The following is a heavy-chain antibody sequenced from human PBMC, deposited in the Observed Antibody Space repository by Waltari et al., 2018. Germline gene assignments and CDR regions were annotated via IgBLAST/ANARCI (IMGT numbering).Heavy chain of an antibody. V-gene: IGHV4-4*02. D-gene: IGHD3-22*01. CDR2: IYHSGST. CDR3: AEAGYYYDSSGSPDAFDI. Sequence: QVQLQESGPGLVKPSGTLSLTCAVSGGSISSSNWWSWVRQPPGKGLEWIGEIYHSGSTNYNPSLKSRVTISVDKSKNQFSLKLSSVTAADTAVYYCAEAGYYYDSSGSPDAFDIWGQGTMVTVSS. J-gene: IGHJ3*02. CDR1: GGSISSSNW.